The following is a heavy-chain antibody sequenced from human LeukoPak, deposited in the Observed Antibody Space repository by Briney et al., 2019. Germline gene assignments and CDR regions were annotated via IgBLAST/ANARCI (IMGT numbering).Heavy chain of an antibody. CDR1: GFTFGDYA. Sequence: PGGSLRLSCTASGFTFGDYAMSWFRQAPGKGLEWVGFIRSKAYGGTTEYAASVKGRFTISRDDSKSIAYLQMNSLKTEDTAVYYCTRVFSPSLWEPTNRDFDYWGQGTLVTVSS. CDR3: TRVFSPSLWEPTNRDFDY. D-gene: IGHD1-26*01. CDR2: IRSKAYGGTT. V-gene: IGHV3-49*03. J-gene: IGHJ4*02.